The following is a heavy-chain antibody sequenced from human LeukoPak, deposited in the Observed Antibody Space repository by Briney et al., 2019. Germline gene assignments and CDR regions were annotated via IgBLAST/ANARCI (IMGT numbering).Heavy chain of an antibody. D-gene: IGHD2-2*01. CDR2: IYYSGST. J-gene: IGHJ4*02. CDR3: ARHCSSTSCYHGPQFDY. Sequence: SETLSLTCTVSGGSIISSSNYWGWIRQPPGKGLEWIGSIYYSGSTYYNPSLKSRVTISVDTSKNQFSLKLSSVTAADTAVYYCARHCSSTSCYHGPQFDYWGQGPLVTVSS. V-gene: IGHV4-39*01. CDR1: GGSIISSSNY.